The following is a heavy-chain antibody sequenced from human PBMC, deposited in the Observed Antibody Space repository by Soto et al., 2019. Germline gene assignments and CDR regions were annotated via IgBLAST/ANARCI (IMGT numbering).Heavy chain of an antibody. V-gene: IGHV3-30-3*01. D-gene: IGHD6-13*01. CDR3: ARVAAAGHFDY. Sequence: QVQLVESGGGVVQPGRSLRLSCAASGFTFSSYAMHWVRQAPGKGLEWVAVISYDGSNKYYADSVKGRFTISRDNSKNTLYLQMNSLRAEDTAVYYCARVAAAGHFDYWGQGTLVTFAS. CDR2: ISYDGSNK. J-gene: IGHJ4*02. CDR1: GFTFSSYA.